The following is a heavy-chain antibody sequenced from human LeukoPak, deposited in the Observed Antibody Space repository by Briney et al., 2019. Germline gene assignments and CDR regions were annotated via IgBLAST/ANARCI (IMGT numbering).Heavy chain of an antibody. V-gene: IGHV3-30*03. Sequence: PGGSLTLSCAVSGFTFSSYRVHWVRQAPDKGLEWVAVISYDGSNKYYADSVKGRFTISRDNSKNTLYLQMNSLRAEDTAVYYCAVFPEYSGFHYWGQGTLVTVSS. D-gene: IGHD6-6*01. J-gene: IGHJ4*02. CDR1: GFTFSSYR. CDR2: ISYDGSNK. CDR3: AVFPEYSGFHY.